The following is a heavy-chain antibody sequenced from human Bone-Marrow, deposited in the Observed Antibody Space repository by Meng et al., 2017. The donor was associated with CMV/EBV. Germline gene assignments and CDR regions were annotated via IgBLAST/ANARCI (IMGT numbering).Heavy chain of an antibody. CDR3: AKGGYGYSYGGGDY. J-gene: IGHJ4*02. D-gene: IGHD5-18*01. Sequence: GESLKISCAASGFTFSSYEMNWVRQAPGKGLEWVSYISSSGSTIYYAASVKGRFTISRDNSKNTLYLQMNSLRAEDTAVYYCAKGGYGYSYGGGDYWGQGTLVTVSS. CDR1: GFTFSSYE. V-gene: IGHV3-48*03. CDR2: ISSSGSTI.